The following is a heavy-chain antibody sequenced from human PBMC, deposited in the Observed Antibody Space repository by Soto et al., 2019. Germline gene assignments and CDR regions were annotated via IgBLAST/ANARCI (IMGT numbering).Heavy chain of an antibody. J-gene: IGHJ3*02. CDR2: ISSSSSYI. Sequence: PGGSLRLSCAASGFTFSSYSMNWVRQAPGKGLEWVSSISSSSSYIYYADSVKGRFTISRDNAKNSLYLQMNSLRAEDTAVYYCARDYSSSWSDDAFDIWGQGTMVTVS. V-gene: IGHV3-21*01. D-gene: IGHD6-13*01. CDR3: ARDYSSSWSDDAFDI. CDR1: GFTFSSYS.